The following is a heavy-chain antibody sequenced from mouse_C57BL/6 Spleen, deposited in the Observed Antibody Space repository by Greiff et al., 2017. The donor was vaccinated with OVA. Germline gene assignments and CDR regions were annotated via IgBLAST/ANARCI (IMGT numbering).Heavy chain of an antibody. Sequence: QVQLQQSGAELVKPGASVKLSCKASGYTFTSYWMHWVKQRPGQGLEWIGMIHPNSGSTNYNEKFKSKATLTVDKSSSTAYMQLSSLTSEDSAVYSCARGGITTVVAGEFDYWGQGTTLTVSS. D-gene: IGHD1-1*01. CDR1: GYTFTSYW. J-gene: IGHJ2*01. CDR3: ARGGITTVVAGEFDY. CDR2: IHPNSGST. V-gene: IGHV1-64*01.